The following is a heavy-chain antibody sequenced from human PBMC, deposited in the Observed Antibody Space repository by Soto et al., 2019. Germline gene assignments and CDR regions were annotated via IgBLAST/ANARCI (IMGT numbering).Heavy chain of an antibody. J-gene: IGHJ6*02. V-gene: IGHV1-46*01. CDR1: GYTYTRHW. Sequence: SLNVSRQTAGYTYTRHWMHWVRKDTEQGLEWMGIINPSGGSTSYAQKFQGRVTMTRDTSTSTVYMELSSLRSEDTAVYYCAREWNPQGYYYGMDVWGQGTTVTVS. CDR3: AREWNPQGYYYGMDV. D-gene: IGHD1-1*01. CDR2: INPSGGST.